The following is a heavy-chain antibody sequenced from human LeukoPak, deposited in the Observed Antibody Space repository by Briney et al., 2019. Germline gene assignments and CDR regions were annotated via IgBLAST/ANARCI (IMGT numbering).Heavy chain of an antibody. CDR1: GFTFSSYS. J-gene: IGHJ4*02. CDR3: LAGYSSSWYPYYFDY. V-gene: IGHV3-21*01. Sequence: GGSLRLSCAASGFTFSSYSMNWVRQAPGKGLEWVSSISSSSSYIYYADSVKGGFTISRDNAKNSLYLQMNSLRAEDTAVYYCLAGYSSSWYPYYFDYWGQGTLVTVSS. D-gene: IGHD6-13*01. CDR2: ISSSSSYI.